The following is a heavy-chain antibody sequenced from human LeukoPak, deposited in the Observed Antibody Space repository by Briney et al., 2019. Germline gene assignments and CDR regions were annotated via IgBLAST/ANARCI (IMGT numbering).Heavy chain of an antibody. CDR2: IYYSGST. V-gene: IGHV4-59*01. J-gene: IGHJ6*03. CDR3: ARVDTAMASYYYYYMDV. Sequence: PSETLSLTCTVSGGSISSYYWSWIRQPPGKGLEWIGYIYYSGSTNYNPSLKSRVTISVDTSKNQFSLKLSSVTAADTAVCYCARVDTAMASYYYYYMDVWGKGTTVTVSS. D-gene: IGHD5-18*01. CDR1: GGSISSYY.